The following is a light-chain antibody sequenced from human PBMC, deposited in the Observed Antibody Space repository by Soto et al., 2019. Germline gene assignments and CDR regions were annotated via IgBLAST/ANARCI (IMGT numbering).Light chain of an antibody. Sequence: EGGLTQSPATLSLSPGERATLSCRSSQSVSSYLAWYQQKPGQAPRLLIYDASNRATGIPARFSGSGSGTDFTLTISRLEPEDFAVYYCQQCRNWPLTFGGGTKVDIK. CDR3: QQCRNWPLT. J-gene: IGKJ4*01. CDR1: QSVSSY. V-gene: IGKV3-11*01. CDR2: DAS.